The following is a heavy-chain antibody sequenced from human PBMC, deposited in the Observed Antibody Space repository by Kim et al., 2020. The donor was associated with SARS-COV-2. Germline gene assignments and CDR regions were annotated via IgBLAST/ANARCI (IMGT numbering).Heavy chain of an antibody. D-gene: IGHD1-1*01. Sequence: ANYAQKFQGRVTSTADESTSTAYMELSSRRSEDTAVYYCARELGSTTVDYWGQGTLVTVSS. CDR2: A. CDR3: ARELGSTTVDY. J-gene: IGHJ4*02. V-gene: IGHV1-69*01.